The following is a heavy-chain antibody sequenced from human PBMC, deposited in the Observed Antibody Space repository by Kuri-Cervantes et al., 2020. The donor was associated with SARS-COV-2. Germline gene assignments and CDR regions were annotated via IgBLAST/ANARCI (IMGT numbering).Heavy chain of an antibody. CDR3: AREIWYSSSLHYLDY. V-gene: IGHV3-30*02. D-gene: IGHD6-13*01. CDR2: TRYDGNNQ. J-gene: IGHJ4*02. CDR1: GFTFKTYG. Sequence: GGSLRLSCAASGFTFKTYGMHWVRQAPGKGLEWVAFTRYDGNNQYYGDSVKGRFTISRDNAKNSLYLQMNSLRAEDTAVYYCAREIWYSSSLHYLDYWGQGTLVTVSS.